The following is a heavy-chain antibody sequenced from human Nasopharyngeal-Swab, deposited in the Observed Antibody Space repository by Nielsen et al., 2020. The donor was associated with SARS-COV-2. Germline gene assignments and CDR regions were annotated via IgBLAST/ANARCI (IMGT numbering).Heavy chain of an antibody. CDR2: IGTAADT. CDR3: ARGPYYDENGYPFHYSVMDV. CDR1: GFSFNSYD. D-gene: IGHD3-16*01. J-gene: IGHJ6*02. Sequence: GGSLRLSCAASGFSFNSYDMHWVRQATGKGLEWVSTIGTAADTYYSGSVKGRFTISRDNARNSLFLQVNSLRAGDTAVYYCARGPYYDENGYPFHYSVMDVWGQGTTVTVSS. V-gene: IGHV3-13*01.